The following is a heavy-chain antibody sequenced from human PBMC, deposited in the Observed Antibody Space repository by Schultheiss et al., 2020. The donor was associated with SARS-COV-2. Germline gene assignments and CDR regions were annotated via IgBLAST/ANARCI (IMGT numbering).Heavy chain of an antibody. J-gene: IGHJ6*02. CDR2: IYYSGST. V-gene: IGHV4-59*01. CDR3: ARDTGPVYYYDSSGYYYYGMDV. CDR1: GGSISPYY. Sequence: TLSLTCTVSGGSISPYYWSWIRQPPGKGLEWIGYIYYSGSTNYNPSLKSRVTISVDTSKNQFSLKLSSVTAADTAVYYCARDTGPVYYYDSSGYYYYGMDVWGQGTTVTVSS. D-gene: IGHD3-22*01.